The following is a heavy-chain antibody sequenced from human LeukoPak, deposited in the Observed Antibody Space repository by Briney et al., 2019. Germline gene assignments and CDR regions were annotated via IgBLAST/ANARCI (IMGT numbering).Heavy chain of an antibody. Sequence: SETLSFTCAVYGGSFSGYYWSWIRQPPGKGLEWIGEINHSGSTYYNPSLKSRVTISVDTSKNQFSLKLSSVTAADTAVYYCARTGNGYYDYVWGSYRPPYYFDYWGQGTLVTVSS. CDR3: ARTGNGYYDYVWGSYRPPYYFDY. D-gene: IGHD3-16*02. J-gene: IGHJ4*02. CDR1: GGSFSGYY. V-gene: IGHV4-34*01. CDR2: INHSGST.